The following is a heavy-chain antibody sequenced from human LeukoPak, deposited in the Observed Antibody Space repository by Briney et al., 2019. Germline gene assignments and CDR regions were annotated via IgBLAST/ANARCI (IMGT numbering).Heavy chain of an antibody. CDR1: GYTLTELS. CDR3: ATGTYSGSFFDY. V-gene: IGHV1-24*01. J-gene: IGHJ4*02. Sequence: ASVKVSCKVSGYTLTELSMHRVRQAPGKGLEWMGGFDPEDGETIYAQKFQGRVTMTEDTSTDTAYMELSSLRSEDTAVYYCATGTYSGSFFDYWGQGTLVTVSS. CDR2: FDPEDGET. D-gene: IGHD1-26*01.